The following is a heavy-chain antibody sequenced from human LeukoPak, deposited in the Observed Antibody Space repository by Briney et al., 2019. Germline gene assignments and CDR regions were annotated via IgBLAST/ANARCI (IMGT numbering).Heavy chain of an antibody. CDR1: GYTFTSYA. J-gene: IGHJ3*02. CDR2: INAGNGNT. Sequence: ASVTVSCKASGYTFTSYAMHWVRQAPGQRLEWMGWINAGNGNTKYSQKFQGRVTITRDTSASTAYMELSSLRSEDTAVYYCARDRYPLGRGTFDIWGQGTMVTVSS. D-gene: IGHD2-2*01. CDR3: ARDRYPLGRGTFDI. V-gene: IGHV1-3*01.